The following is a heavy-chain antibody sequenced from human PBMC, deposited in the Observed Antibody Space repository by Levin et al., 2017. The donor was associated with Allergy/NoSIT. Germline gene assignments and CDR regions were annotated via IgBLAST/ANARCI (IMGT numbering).Heavy chain of an antibody. CDR2: IRSQAYAETT. CDR3: AREGFGELYFYDY. D-gene: IGHD3-10*01. V-gene: IGHV3-49*03. Sequence: GGSLRLSCTASGFTFEDYAVSWFRQAPGKGLEWVGFIRSQAYAETTKYAASASGRFTLSRDDSESVAYLLMNSLKTEDTAVYYCAREGFGELYFYDYWGQGTLVTVSS. J-gene: IGHJ4*02. CDR1: GFTFEDYA.